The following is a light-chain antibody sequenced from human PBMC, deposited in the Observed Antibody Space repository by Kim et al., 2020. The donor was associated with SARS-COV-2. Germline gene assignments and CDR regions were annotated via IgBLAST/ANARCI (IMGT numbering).Light chain of an antibody. Sequence: DIVMTQTPLSLSVTPGQPASISCKSSQSLLHSDGRTYLNWYLQKPGQPPQFLIYEVSNRFSGAPDRFSGSGSGTDFTLKISRVEAEDFGVFYCMQSIQLPLTFGGGTKVDIK. V-gene: IGKV2D-29*01. CDR3: MQSIQLPLT. CDR2: EVS. J-gene: IGKJ4*01. CDR1: QSLLHSDGRTY.